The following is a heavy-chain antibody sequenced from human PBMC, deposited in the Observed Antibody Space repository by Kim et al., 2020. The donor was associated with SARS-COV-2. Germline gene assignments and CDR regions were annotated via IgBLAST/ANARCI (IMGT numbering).Heavy chain of an antibody. CDR1: GGSINSGGYY. CDR3: ARAPMVRGVVSAFDI. Sequence: SETLSPTCTVSGGSINSGGYYWSWIRQHPGKGLEWIGYIYYSGNTYYNPSLKSRVTISIDTSKTQFSLKLSSVTAADTAVYYCARAPMVRGVVSAFDIWGQGTMVTVSS. V-gene: IGHV4-31*03. CDR2: IYYSGNT. J-gene: IGHJ3*02. D-gene: IGHD3-10*01.